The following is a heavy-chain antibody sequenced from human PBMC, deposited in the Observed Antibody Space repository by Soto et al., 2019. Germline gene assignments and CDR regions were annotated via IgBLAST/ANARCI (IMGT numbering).Heavy chain of an antibody. CDR3: ARGKQYQLLYYYYGMDV. V-gene: IGHV1-69*13. CDR2: IIPIFGTA. Sequence: SVKVSCKASGGTFCSYAISWVRQAPGQGLEWMGGIIPIFGTANYAQKFQDRVTITADESTSTAYMELSSLRSEDTAVYYCARGKQYQLLYYYYGMDVWGQGTTVTVSS. D-gene: IGHD2-2*01. CDR1: GGTFCSYA. J-gene: IGHJ6*02.